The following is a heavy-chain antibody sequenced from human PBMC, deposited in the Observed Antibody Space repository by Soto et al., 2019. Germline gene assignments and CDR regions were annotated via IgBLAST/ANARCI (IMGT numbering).Heavy chain of an antibody. Sequence: ASVKVSCKASGYTFTGYYMHWVRQAPGQGLEWVGWINPNSGGTNYAQKFQGWVTMTRDTSISTAYMELSRLRSDDTAVYYCARERTHDSSGHLYGMDVWGQGTTVTVSS. D-gene: IGHD3-22*01. CDR3: ARERTHDSSGHLYGMDV. CDR1: GYTFTGYY. J-gene: IGHJ6*02. CDR2: INPNSGGT. V-gene: IGHV1-2*04.